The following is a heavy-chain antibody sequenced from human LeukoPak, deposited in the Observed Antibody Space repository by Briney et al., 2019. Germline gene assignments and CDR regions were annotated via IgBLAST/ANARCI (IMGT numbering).Heavy chain of an antibody. CDR1: GFTFSSYA. V-gene: IGHV3-30-3*01. D-gene: IGHD4-17*01. CDR2: ISYDGSNK. Sequence: GGSLRLSCAASGFTFSSYAMHWVRQAPGKGLEWGAVISYDGSNKYYADSVKGRFTISRDNSKNTLYLQMNSLRAEDTAVYYCARDYRHDYGDYFDYWGQGTLVTVSS. CDR3: ARDYRHDYGDYFDY. J-gene: IGHJ4*02.